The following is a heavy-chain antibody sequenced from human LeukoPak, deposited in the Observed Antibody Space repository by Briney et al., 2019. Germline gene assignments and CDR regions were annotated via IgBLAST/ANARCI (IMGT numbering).Heavy chain of an antibody. CDR1: GGAFSSYA. CDR3: ASGGSGSYYNEPVDY. CDR2: IIPIFGTA. D-gene: IGHD3-10*01. Sequence: SVKVSCKASGGAFSSYAISWVRQAPGQGLEWMGRIIPIFGTANYAQKFQGRVTITTDESTSTAYMELSSPRSEDTAVYYCASGGSGSYYNEPVDYWGQGTLVTVSS. J-gene: IGHJ4*02. V-gene: IGHV1-69*05.